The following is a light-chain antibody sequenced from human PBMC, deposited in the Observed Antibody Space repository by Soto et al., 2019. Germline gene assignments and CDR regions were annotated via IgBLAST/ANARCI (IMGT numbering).Light chain of an antibody. CDR2: EVS. CDR1: SSDVGSYNL. Sequence: QSALTQPASVSGSPGQSITISCTGTSSDVGSYNLVSWYQQHPGKAPKPMIYEVSKRPSGVSNRFSGSKSGNTASLTISGLQAEDEADYYCCSYAGSKVFGTGTKVTVL. V-gene: IGLV2-23*02. J-gene: IGLJ1*01. CDR3: CSYAGSKV.